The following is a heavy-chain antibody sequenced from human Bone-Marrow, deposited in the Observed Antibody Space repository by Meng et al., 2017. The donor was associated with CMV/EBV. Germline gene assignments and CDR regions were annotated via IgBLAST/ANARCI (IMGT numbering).Heavy chain of an antibody. D-gene: IGHD2-2*01. Sequence: ASVKVSCKASGYTFTSYGISWVRQAPGQGLEWMGWISAYNGNTNYAQKLQGRVTMTTDTSTSTAYMELSSLGSEDTAVYYCARGPAADSHNWFDPWGQGTLVTVSS. CDR1: GYTFTSYG. CDR2: ISAYNGNT. V-gene: IGHV1-18*01. J-gene: IGHJ5*02. CDR3: ARGPAADSHNWFDP.